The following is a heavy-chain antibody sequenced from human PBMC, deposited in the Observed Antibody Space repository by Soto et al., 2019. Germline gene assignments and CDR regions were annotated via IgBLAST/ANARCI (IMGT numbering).Heavy chain of an antibody. D-gene: IGHD6-19*01. CDR2: VYYGGRS. Sequence: SETLSLTCTVSSAPVSSTTYTWGWIRQPPGKGLEWVASVYYGGRSYYNPSLNSRVTISVDTSKNQFSLKLSSVTAADTAVYYCSRESSSVWSEWGQGTLVTVSS. V-gene: IGHV4-39*02. CDR3: SRESSSVWSE. J-gene: IGHJ4*02. CDR1: SAPVSSTTYT.